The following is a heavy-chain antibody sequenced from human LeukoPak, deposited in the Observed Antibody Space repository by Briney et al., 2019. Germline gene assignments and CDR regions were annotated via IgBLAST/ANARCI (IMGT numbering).Heavy chain of an antibody. V-gene: IGHV1-3*03. J-gene: IGHJ6*03. CDR1: GYTFTSYA. CDR2: INAGNGNT. Sequence: ASVKVSCKASGYTFTSYAMHWVRQAPGQRLEWMGWINAGNGNTKYSQEFQGRVTITRDTSAGTAYMELSSLRSEDMAVYYCARDASDGSYYYYMDVWGKGTTVTVSS. CDR3: ARDASDGSYYYYMDV. D-gene: IGHD1-26*01.